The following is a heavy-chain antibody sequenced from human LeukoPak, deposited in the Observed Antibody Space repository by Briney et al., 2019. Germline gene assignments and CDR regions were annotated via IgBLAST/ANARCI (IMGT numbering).Heavy chain of an antibody. CDR2: IYHSGST. V-gene: IGHV4-59*01. Sequence: SETLSLTCSVSGGSISSYYWSWLRQPPGKGLEWIGYIYHSGSTNYNPSLKSRVTISVDTSKNQFSLKLSSVTAADTAVYYCASPTAGNYWGQGILVTVSS. CDR1: GGSISSYY. CDR3: ASPTAGNY. D-gene: IGHD5-18*01. J-gene: IGHJ4*02.